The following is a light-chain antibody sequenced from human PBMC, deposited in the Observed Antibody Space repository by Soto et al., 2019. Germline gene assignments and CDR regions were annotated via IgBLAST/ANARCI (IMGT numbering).Light chain of an antibody. CDR3: TSYTSSSTYV. V-gene: IGLV2-14*01. CDR1: SSDVGGYNF. J-gene: IGLJ1*01. Sequence: QSALIQPASVSGSPGQSITISCTGTSSDVGGYNFVSWYQQHPGKAPKLMISAVNYRPSGVSNRFSGSKAGNTASLTISGLQPEDEADYYCTSYTSSSTYVFGTGTKLTVL. CDR2: AVN.